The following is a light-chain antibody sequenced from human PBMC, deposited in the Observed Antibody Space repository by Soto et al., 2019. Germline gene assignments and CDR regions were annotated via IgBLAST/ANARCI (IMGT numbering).Light chain of an antibody. J-gene: IGKJ1*01. CDR3: QQRNNWPWT. V-gene: IGKV3-11*01. CDR2: DAS. CDR1: QSISTY. Sequence: EIVITRSPGNLSLSPGARGTLSCGASQSISTYLAWYQQKPGQGPRLLIYDASNRDTGIPARFSGSGSGTDFTLTISSLEPEDFAVYYCQQRNNWPWTFGQGTKVDI.